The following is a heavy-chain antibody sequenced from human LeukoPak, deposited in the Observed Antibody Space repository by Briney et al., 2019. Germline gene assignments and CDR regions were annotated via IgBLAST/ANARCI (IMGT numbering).Heavy chain of an antibody. CDR2: IYYTGST. D-gene: IGHD5-18*01. J-gene: IGHJ4*02. V-gene: IGHV4-59*11. CDR1: GGSISSHY. CDR3: ARGIGGYNYGYYFDY. Sequence: SETLSLTCSVSGGSISSHYWSWIRQPPGKGLEWIGYIYYTGSTNYNPSLKSRVTISVDTSKNEFSLKLNSVTAADTAVYYCARGIGGYNYGYYFDYWGQGTLVTVSS.